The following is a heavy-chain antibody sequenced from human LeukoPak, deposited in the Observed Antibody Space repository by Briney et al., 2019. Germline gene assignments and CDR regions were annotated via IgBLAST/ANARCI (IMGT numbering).Heavy chain of an antibody. D-gene: IGHD4/OR15-4a*01. J-gene: IGHJ4*02. CDR3: ARVHGAYPIDY. CDR1: GFTFSSFG. Sequence: PGGSLRLSCAASGFTFSSFGMNWVRQAPGKGLEWVSYISTTSSTIFYADSVEGRFTISRDNAKNSVYLQMNSLGVEDTAVYYCARVHGAYPIDYWGQGTLVTVSS. CDR2: ISTTSSTI. V-gene: IGHV3-48*01.